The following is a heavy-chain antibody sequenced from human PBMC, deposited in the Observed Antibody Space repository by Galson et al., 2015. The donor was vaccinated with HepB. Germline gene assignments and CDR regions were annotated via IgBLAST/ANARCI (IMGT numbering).Heavy chain of an antibody. Sequence: SLRLSCAASGFTFSSYAMSWVRQAPGKGLEWVSAISGSGGSTYYADSVKGRFTISRDNSKNTLYLQMNSLRAEDTAVYYCAGPERWWWPLPPGADDYWGQGTLVTVSS. CDR3: AGPERWWWPLPPGADDY. D-gene: IGHD2-15*01. CDR1: GFTFSSYA. J-gene: IGHJ4*02. CDR2: ISGSGGST. V-gene: IGHV3-23*01.